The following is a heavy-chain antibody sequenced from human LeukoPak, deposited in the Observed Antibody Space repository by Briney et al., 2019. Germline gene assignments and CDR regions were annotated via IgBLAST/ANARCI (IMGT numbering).Heavy chain of an antibody. CDR1: GFTFSSFW. CDR3: AGVLAARPSFDY. J-gene: IGHJ4*02. Sequence: GGSLRLSCLASGFTFSSFWMHWVRQTPGKGLVWVSRIKTDGSSTDYADSVKGRFTISRDNAKNSLYLQMNSLRAEDTAVYYCAGVLAARPSFDYWGQGTLVTVSS. V-gene: IGHV3-74*01. D-gene: IGHD6-6*01. CDR2: IKTDGSST.